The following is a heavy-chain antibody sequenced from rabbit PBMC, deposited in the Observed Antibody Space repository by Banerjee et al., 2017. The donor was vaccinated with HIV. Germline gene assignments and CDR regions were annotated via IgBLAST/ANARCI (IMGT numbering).Heavy chain of an antibody. J-gene: IGHJ4*01. D-gene: IGHD2-1*01. V-gene: IGHV1S40*01. CDR2: VNTGSSNT. CDR1: GFDFSSNA. Sequence: QSLEESGGDLVKPGASLTLTCTASGFDFSSNAMCWVRQAPGKGLEWIGCVNTGSSNTWHASWVNGRFTISKISSTTVTLQMTSLTVADTATYFCVRDRDNSYDDYGDFNLWGPGTLVAVS. CDR3: VRDRDNSYDDYGDFNL.